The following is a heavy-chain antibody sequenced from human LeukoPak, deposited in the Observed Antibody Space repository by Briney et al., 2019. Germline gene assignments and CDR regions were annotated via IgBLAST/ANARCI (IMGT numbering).Heavy chain of an antibody. V-gene: IGHV1-2*02. CDR3: ARDRWEPYYYYYYMDV. D-gene: IGHD1-26*01. Sequence: ASVKVSCKASGYTFTGYYMHWVRQAPGQGLEWMGWINPNSGGTNYAQKFQGRVTMTRDTSISTAYMELSRLRSDDTAVYYCARDRWEPYYYYYYMDVWGKGTTVTVSS. CDR1: GYTFTGYY. J-gene: IGHJ6*03. CDR2: INPNSGGT.